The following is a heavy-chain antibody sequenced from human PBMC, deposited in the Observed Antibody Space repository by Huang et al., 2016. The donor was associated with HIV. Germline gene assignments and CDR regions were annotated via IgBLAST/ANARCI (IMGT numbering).Heavy chain of an antibody. J-gene: IGHJ4*02. D-gene: IGHD2-21*01. Sequence: QVQLQQWGTGLLKPSETLSLKCAVYGGSFSNHYWSWIRQSPGKGPEWIGEINHRGKSTHNPSLRSRITMSIDTSKSQFYLNLTSVTTADTGVYYCARPKMIDGTPDSSWNYFDSWGQGTLVIVSS. V-gene: IGHV4-34*02. CDR3: ARPKMIDGTPDSSWNYFDS. CDR1: GGSFSNHY. CDR2: INHRGKS.